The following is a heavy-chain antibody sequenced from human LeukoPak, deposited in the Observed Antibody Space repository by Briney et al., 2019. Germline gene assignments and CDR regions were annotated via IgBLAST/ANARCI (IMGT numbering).Heavy chain of an antibody. Sequence: GGSLRLSCAASGFTFSIYAMSWVRLAPGKGLEWVSTTNDGGGDTYYADSVRGRFTISRDNSEGTLFLQMNSLRAEDTAMYYCGGYISGFYDYWGQGTLVTVSS. V-gene: IGHV3-23*01. CDR3: GGYISGFYDY. J-gene: IGHJ4*02. CDR2: TNDGGGDT. D-gene: IGHD6-19*01. CDR1: GFTFSIYA.